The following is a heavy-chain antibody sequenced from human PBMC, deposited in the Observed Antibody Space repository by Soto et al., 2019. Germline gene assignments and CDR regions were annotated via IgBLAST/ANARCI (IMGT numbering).Heavy chain of an antibody. CDR3: ARLLIELELRDYYYYGMDV. D-gene: IGHD1-7*01. CDR2: MNPNSGNT. Sequence: VASVKVSCKASGYTFTSYDINWVRQATGQGLEWMGWMNPNSGNTGYAQKFQGRVTMTRNTSISTAYMELSSLRSEDTAVYYCARLLIELELRDYYYYGMDVWGQGTTVTVSS. CDR1: GYTFTSYD. J-gene: IGHJ6*02. V-gene: IGHV1-8*01.